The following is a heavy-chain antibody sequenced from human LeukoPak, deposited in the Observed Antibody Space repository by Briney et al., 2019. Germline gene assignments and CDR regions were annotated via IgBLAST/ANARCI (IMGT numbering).Heavy chain of an antibody. D-gene: IGHD5-24*01. J-gene: IGHJ4*02. CDR2: VHHTGNT. V-gene: IGHV4-59*08. Sequence: SETLSLTCNVSDGSISSNYWNWIRQPPGKGLEWIAYVHHTGNTKYNPSLKSRVTVSVDISKSQFSLKLTSVTAADTAVYYCARHFGDAYRRSFDFWGQGTLVTVSS. CDR1: DGSISSNY. CDR3: ARHFGDAYRRSFDF.